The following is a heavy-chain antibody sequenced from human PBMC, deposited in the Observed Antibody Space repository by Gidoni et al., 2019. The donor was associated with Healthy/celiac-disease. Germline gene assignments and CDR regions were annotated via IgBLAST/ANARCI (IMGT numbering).Heavy chain of an antibody. CDR2: IYYSGST. J-gene: IGHJ3*02. D-gene: IGHD5-12*01. Sequence: QVQLQESGPGLVKPSQTLSLTCTVSGGSISSGGYYWSWIRQHPGKGLEWIGYIYYSGSTYYNPSLKSRVTISVDTSKNQFSLKLSSVTAADTAVYYCAREGVEAWLQFRMAAFDIWGQGTMVTVSS. CDR1: GGSISSGGYY. V-gene: IGHV4-31*03. CDR3: AREGVEAWLQFRMAAFDI.